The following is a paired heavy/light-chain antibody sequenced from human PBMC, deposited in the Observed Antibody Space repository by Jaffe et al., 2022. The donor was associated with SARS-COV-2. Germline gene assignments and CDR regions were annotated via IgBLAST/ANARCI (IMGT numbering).Light chain of an antibody. CDR3: HQIHSYPFS. V-gene: IGKV1-9*01. CDR1: QGSGNY. Sequence: DIQLTQSPSFLSASVGDRVTITCRASQGSGNYVAWYQQKLGKAPKLLIYAASTLQSGVPSRFSGSGSGTEFTLTINSLQPEDFATYYCHQIHSYPFSFGPGTKVEI. J-gene: IGKJ3*01. CDR2: AAS.
Heavy chain of an antibody. CDR1: GGSFSTYS. J-gene: IGHJ6*03. V-gene: IGHV1-69*01. Sequence: QVQLEQSGAEGKKPGSSVKVSCKTSGGSFSTYSFTWVRQAPGQGLEWMGGIIPALGTPNLAQRFQGRVTMTADEATRTVYMQLNSLMSEDAAVYFCGASTENYYEHYIDVWGKGTTVTVSS. D-gene: IGHD2-8*02. CDR3: GASTENYYEHYIDV. CDR2: IIPALGTP.